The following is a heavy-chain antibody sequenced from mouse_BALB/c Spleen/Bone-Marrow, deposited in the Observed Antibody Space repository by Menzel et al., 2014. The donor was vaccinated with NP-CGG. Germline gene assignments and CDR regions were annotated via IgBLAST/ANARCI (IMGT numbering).Heavy chain of an antibody. CDR1: GYTFTNYW. Sequence: QVQLQQSGAELAKPGASVKMSCKASGYTFTNYWMHWVKQRPGQGLEWIGYINPSTGNTEYNQKFKDKATLTADKSSNAAFMQLSSLTSEDSAVYFCARGNYEAMDYWGQGTSVTVSS. J-gene: IGHJ4*01. V-gene: IGHV1-7*01. CDR3: ARGNYEAMDY. CDR2: INPSTGNT. D-gene: IGHD2-1*01.